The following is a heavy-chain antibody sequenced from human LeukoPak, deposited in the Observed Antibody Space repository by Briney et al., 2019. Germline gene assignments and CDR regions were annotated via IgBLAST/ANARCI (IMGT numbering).Heavy chain of an antibody. J-gene: IGHJ5*02. CDR1: GYTFTSYG. D-gene: IGHD3-3*01. Sequence: ASVKVSCKASGYTFTSYGISWVRQAPGQGLEWMGWISAYNGNTNYAQKLQGRVTMTTDTSTSTAYMKLRSLRSDDTAVYYCARAIPYYDFWSGPSRIWFDPWGQGTLVTVSS. CDR3: ARAIPYYDFWSGPSRIWFDP. V-gene: IGHV1-18*01. CDR2: ISAYNGNT.